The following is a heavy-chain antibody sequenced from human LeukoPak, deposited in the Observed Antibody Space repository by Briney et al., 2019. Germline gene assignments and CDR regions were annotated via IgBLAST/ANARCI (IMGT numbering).Heavy chain of an antibody. CDR3: AKDFMITFGGVTPW. CDR1: GFTFGSFA. CDR2: ISGSGGST. J-gene: IGHJ4*02. Sequence: GGSLRLSCAASGFTFGSFAMGWVRQAPGKGLEWVSAISGSGGSTYYADSVKGRFTISRDNSKNTLYLQMNSLRAEDTAVYYCAKDFMITFGGVTPWWGQGTLVTVSS. V-gene: IGHV3-23*01. D-gene: IGHD3-16*01.